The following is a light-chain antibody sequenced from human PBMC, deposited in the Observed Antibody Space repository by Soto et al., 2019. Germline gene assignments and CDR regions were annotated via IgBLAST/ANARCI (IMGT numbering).Light chain of an antibody. Sequence: DIQMTQSPSSLSASVGDRVTITCRASQGIRNDLGWYQQKPGKAPRRLIYDASGLQSGVPSRFSCSGSGTEFTLTISSLQSEDYAVYYCQQYNIWRSITFGQGTRLE. CDR1: QGIRND. CDR2: DAS. V-gene: IGKV1-17*01. CDR3: QQYNIWRSIT. J-gene: IGKJ5*01.